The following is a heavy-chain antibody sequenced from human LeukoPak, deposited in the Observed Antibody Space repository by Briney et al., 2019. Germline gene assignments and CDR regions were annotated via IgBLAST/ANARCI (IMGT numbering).Heavy chain of an antibody. J-gene: IGHJ3*02. CDR1: GDTFSEYA. D-gene: IGHD2-2*01. V-gene: IGHV3-23*01. CDR2: FDGSGGDT. CDR3: AKVMHGDPAGTIVAAFDI. Sequence: GASLRLSCAASGDTFSEYAMRWVRQAPGKGLEWISAFDGSGGDTFYAHSVQDRFTISRDNSKNTLYMQMNSLRAEDTAVYYCAKVMHGDPAGTIVAAFDIWGQGTMVTVSS.